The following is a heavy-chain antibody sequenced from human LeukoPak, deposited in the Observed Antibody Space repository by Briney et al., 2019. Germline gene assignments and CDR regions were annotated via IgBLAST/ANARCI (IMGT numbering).Heavy chain of an antibody. J-gene: IGHJ4*02. CDR3: ARGNHYYDSSGYYYDPFDY. D-gene: IGHD3-22*01. V-gene: IGHV1-69*01. CDR1: EGTFSSYA. Sequence: GASVKVSCKASEGTFSSYAISWVRQAPGQGLEWMGGIIPIFGTANYAQKFQGRVTITADESTSTAYMELSSLRSEDTAVYYCARGNHYYDSSGYYYDPFDYWGQGTLVTVSS. CDR2: IIPIFGTA.